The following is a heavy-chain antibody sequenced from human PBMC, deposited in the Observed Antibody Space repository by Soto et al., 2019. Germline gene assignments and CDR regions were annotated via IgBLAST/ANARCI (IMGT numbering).Heavy chain of an antibody. Sequence: EVQLVESGGGLVQTGGSLRLSCAASGFTFSAYWMSWVRQAPGKGLEWVANIKQAGSEKYYVDSVNGRFIISRDDAKNSLFLQVNSLRLEDTAVYYCAREKRANGYFDYWGQGTLVTVSS. V-gene: IGHV3-7*01. D-gene: IGHD6-25*01. CDR2: IKQAGSEK. CDR1: GFTFSAYW. CDR3: AREKRANGYFDY. J-gene: IGHJ4*02.